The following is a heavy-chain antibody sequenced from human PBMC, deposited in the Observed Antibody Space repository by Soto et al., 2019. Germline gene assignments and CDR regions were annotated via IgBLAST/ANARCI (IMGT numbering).Heavy chain of an antibody. CDR1: GGSISSGGYY. V-gene: IGHV4-31*03. CDR3: ARAGYSSSFRVWFDP. J-gene: IGHJ5*02. D-gene: IGHD6-13*01. Sequence: SETLSLTCTVSGGSISSGGYYWSWIRQHPGKGLEWIGYIYYSGSTYYNPSLKSRVTISVDTSKNQFSLKLSSVTAADTAVYYCARAGYSSSFRVWFDPWGQGTLVTVSS. CDR2: IYYSGST.